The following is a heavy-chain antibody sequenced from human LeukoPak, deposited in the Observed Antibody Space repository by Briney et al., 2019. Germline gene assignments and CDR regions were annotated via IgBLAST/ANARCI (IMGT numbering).Heavy chain of an antibody. CDR3: ARGPVVDYYDSSGYRGWYFDL. CDR1: GYTFTSYG. D-gene: IGHD3-22*01. V-gene: IGHV1-18*01. CDR2: ISAYNGNT. Sequence: GASVKVSCKASGYTFTSYGISWVRQAPGQGLEWMGWISAYNGNTNYAQKLQGRVTMTTDTSTSTAYMELRSLRSDDTAVYYCARGPVVDYYDSSGYRGWYFDLWGRGTLVTVSS. J-gene: IGHJ2*01.